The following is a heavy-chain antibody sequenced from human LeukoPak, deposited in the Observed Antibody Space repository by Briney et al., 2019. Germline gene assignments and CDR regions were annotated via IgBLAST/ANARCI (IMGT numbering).Heavy chain of an antibody. V-gene: IGHV1-69*13. D-gene: IGHD3-10*01. CDR1: GGTFSSYA. CDR2: IIPIFGTA. CDR3: ARGRVITMVRGVIIWDNWFDP. Sequence: LVKVSCKASGGTFSSYAISWVRQAPGQGLEWMGGIIPIFGTANYAQKFQGRVTITADESTSTAYMELSSLRSEDTAVYYCARGRVITMVRGVIIWDNWFDPWGQGTLVTVSS. J-gene: IGHJ5*02.